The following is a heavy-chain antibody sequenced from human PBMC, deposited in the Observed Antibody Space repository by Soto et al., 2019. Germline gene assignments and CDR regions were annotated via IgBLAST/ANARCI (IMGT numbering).Heavy chain of an antibody. V-gene: IGHV4-59*01. J-gene: IGHJ6*03. D-gene: IGHD2-2*01. Sequence: SETLSLTCTVSGGPISSYYWSWIRQPPGKGLEWIGYIYYSGSTNYNPSLKSRVTISVDTSKNQFSLKLSSVTAADTAVYYCARVSSSLYYYYYYYMDVWGKGTTVTVSS. CDR3: ARVSSSLYYYYYYYMDV. CDR2: IYYSGST. CDR1: GGPISSYY.